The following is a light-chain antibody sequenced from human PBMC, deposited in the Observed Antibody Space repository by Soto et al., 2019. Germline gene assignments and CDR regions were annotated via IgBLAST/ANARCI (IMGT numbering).Light chain of an antibody. V-gene: IGLV2-14*01. CDR2: DVR. CDR3: SSYTSSSTLLYV. CDR1: SSDVGGYNY. J-gene: IGLJ1*01. Sequence: QSALTQPASVSGSPGQSITISCTGTSSDVGGYNYVSWYQQHPGKAPKLMIYDVRNRPSGVSNRFSGSKSGNTASLTISGFQAEDEADYYCSSYTSSSTLLYVFGTGTKVTVL.